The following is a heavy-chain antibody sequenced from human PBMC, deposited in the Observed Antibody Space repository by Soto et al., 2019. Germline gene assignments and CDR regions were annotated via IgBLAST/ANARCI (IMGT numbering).Heavy chain of an antibody. CDR1: GGTFNNYP. CDR3: ACGRGYSGDDHYYYFDMDV. Sequence: QVQLVQSGAEVKKPASSVKVSCKASGGTFNNYPITWVRQAPGEGLEWMGGSIPIFGTANYAQNFQGRVTISVDESTSTAYMELSSLRSEDTAVYYCACGRGYSGDDHYYYFDMDVW. V-gene: IGHV1-69*01. D-gene: IGHD5-12*01. CDR2: SIPIFGTA. J-gene: IGHJ6*01.